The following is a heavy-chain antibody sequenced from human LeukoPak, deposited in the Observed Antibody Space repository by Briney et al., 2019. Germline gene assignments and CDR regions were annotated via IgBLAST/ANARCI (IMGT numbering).Heavy chain of an antibody. CDR3: ARDVGAQGSGWYSVAFDI. J-gene: IGHJ3*02. D-gene: IGHD6-19*01. CDR1: GASINSKY. CDR2: MYASGTT. Sequence: PAETLSLTCTVSGASINSKYWSWIRQSAGKGLEWIGRMYASGTTNYSPSLKSRVTMSVDTSKNQFSLNLSSVTAADTAVYYCARDVGAQGSGWYSVAFDIWGQGTMVIVSS. V-gene: IGHV4-4*07.